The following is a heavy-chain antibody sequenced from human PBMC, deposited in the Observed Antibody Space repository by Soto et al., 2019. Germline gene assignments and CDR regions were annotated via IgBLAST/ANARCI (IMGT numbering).Heavy chain of an antibody. CDR1: GGSISSRESY. CDR3: ARVPDR. Sequence: PSETLSLTCSVSGGSISSRESYWGWIRQPPGQGLEWIGTIYFSGSTYYNPSLKSRVTLSVDTSKNQFSLKLSSVTAADTAVYYCARVPDRWGQGTLVTVSS. D-gene: IGHD2-2*01. V-gene: IGHV4-39*07. J-gene: IGHJ5*02. CDR2: IYFSGST.